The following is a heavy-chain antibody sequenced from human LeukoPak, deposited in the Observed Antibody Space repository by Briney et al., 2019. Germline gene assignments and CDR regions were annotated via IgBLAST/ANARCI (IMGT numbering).Heavy chain of an antibody. V-gene: IGHV4-4*02. CDR2: IYHSGST. CDR3: ARRNRGYYYDSSGYSPFDY. Sequence: PSETLSLTCTVSGGSISSSNWWSWVRQPPGKGLEWIGEIYHSGSTNYNPSLKSRVTISVDTSKNQFSLKLSSVTAADTAVYYCARRNRGYYYDSSGYSPFDYWGQGTLVTVSS. CDR1: GGSISSSNW. J-gene: IGHJ4*02. D-gene: IGHD3-22*01.